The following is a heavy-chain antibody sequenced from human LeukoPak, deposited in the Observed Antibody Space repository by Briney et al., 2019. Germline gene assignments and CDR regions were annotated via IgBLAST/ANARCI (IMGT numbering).Heavy chain of an antibody. V-gene: IGHV3-30*02. Sequence: PGGSLRLSCASSGFTFSTYGMHWVRQAPGKGLEWVAFIRYDGDDEYYADSVRGRFTISRDNSRNTLYLQMNSLRAEDTAVYYCARDPLGGTYFLGFWGQGTLVTLSS. D-gene: IGHD1-26*01. CDR2: IRYDGDDE. CDR1: GFTFSTYG. CDR3: ARDPLGGTYFLGF. J-gene: IGHJ4*02.